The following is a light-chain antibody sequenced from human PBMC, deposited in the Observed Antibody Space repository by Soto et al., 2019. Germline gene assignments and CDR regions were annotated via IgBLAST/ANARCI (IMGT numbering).Light chain of an antibody. V-gene: IGLV1-40*01. Sequence: QSVLTQSTSVSGAPGQRVTISCTGSSSNIGAGYDVHWYQQLPGTAPKLLMYGNINRPSGVPVRFSGSKSGTSASLTITGLQAEDEADYYCQSYDSSLSGFWVFGGGTKLTVL. CDR2: GNI. CDR3: QSYDSSLSGFWV. CDR1: SSNIGAGYD. J-gene: IGLJ3*02.